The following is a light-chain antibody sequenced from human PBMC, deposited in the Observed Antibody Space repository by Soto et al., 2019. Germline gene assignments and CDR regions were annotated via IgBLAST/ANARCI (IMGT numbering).Light chain of an antibody. CDR2: GAS. J-gene: IGKJ4*01. V-gene: IGKV3-15*01. CDR1: QSVSSN. Sequence: EVVMTQSPATLSVSLGDRATLSCRASQSVSSNLAWYQQKPGQAPRLLIYGASTRATGIPARFSGSGSGTEFTLTISSLQYEDFAVYSCQQYNNWHLTLGGGTKVDIK. CDR3: QQYNNWHLT.